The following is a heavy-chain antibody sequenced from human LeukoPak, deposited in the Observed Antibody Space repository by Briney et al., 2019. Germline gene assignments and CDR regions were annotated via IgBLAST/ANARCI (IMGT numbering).Heavy chain of an antibody. CDR2: ISSSGSTI. J-gene: IGHJ4*02. V-gene: IGHV3-48*03. D-gene: IGHD3-10*01. CDR3: ASPVITMVRGIIVN. Sequence: GGSLRLSCAASGFTFSSYEMNWVRQAPGKGLEWVSYISSSGSTIYYADSVKGRFTISRDNSKSTLYLQMNSLRAEDTAVYYCASPVITMVRGIIVNWGQGNMVTVSS. CDR1: GFTFSSYE.